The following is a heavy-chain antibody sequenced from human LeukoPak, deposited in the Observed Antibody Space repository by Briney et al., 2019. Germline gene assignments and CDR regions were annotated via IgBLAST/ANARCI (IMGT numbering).Heavy chain of an antibody. CDR2: FSYSGST. V-gene: IGHV4-59*08. D-gene: IGHD6-13*01. Sequence: SETLSLTCTVSGGSISSYYWSWIRQPPGKGLEWIGYFSYSGSTNYNPSLKSRVTISVDTSKNQFSLKLSSVTAADTAVYYCARRRIAAAAGWFDPWGQGTLVTVSS. J-gene: IGHJ5*02. CDR1: GGSISSYY. CDR3: ARRRIAAAAGWFDP.